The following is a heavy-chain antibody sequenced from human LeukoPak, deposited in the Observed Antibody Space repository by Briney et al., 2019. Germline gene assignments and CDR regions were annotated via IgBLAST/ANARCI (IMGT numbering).Heavy chain of an antibody. J-gene: IGHJ4*02. Sequence: SETLSLTCTVSGGSITSGGYYWSWIRQHPGKGLEWIGYISYSGNTLYQPSLRGRVSMSADTSQNQFSLNLRSVTAADTAVYFCARGLGHSGFENHYFDNWGQGTLVTVFS. CDR2: ISYSGNT. CDR3: ARGLGHSGFENHYFDN. CDR1: GGSITSGGYY. V-gene: IGHV4-31*03. D-gene: IGHD5-12*01.